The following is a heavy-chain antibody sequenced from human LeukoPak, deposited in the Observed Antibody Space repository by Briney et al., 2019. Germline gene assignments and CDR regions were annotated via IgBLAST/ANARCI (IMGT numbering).Heavy chain of an antibody. CDR2: INHGGVT. Sequence: SGTLSLTCGVSGGSFSGHYWTWLRQNPGKGLEWMGEINHGGVTNYNPSLKSRVSISIDTSTNEISLNMSSVTAADTGIYYCARGRNWQTFYHYYMDVWGKGATVTVS. J-gene: IGHJ6*03. D-gene: IGHD1-14*01. V-gene: IGHV4-34*01. CDR1: GGSFSGHY. CDR3: ARGRNWQTFYHYYMDV.